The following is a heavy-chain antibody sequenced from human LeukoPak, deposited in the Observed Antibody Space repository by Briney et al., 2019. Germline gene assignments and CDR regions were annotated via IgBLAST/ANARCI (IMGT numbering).Heavy chain of an antibody. V-gene: IGHV3-23*01. D-gene: IGHD3-10*01. CDR3: AKLQFGY. CDR2: ISGSGGIT. Sequence: GGSLRLSCAASGFTFSTYAMSWVRQAPGKGLEWVSTISGSGGITYYADSVKGRFTISRDNSKNTLYLHMNSLRAEGTAVYYCAKLQFGYRGQGTLVTASS. J-gene: IGHJ4*02. CDR1: GFTFSTYA.